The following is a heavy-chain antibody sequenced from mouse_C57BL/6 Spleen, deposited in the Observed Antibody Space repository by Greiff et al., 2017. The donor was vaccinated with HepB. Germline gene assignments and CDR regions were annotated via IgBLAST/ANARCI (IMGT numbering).Heavy chain of an antibody. D-gene: IGHD1-1*01. CDR1: GYAFSSSW. CDR3: ATNYYGSSYGGYAMDY. V-gene: IGHV1-82*01. J-gene: IGHJ4*01. CDR2: IYPGDGDT. Sequence: VQLQQSGPELVKPGASVKISCKASGYAFSSSWMNWVKQRPGKGLEWIGRIYPGDGDTNYNGKFKGKATLTADKSSSTAYMQRSSLTSEDSAVYFCATNYYGSSYGGYAMDYWGQGTSVTVSS.